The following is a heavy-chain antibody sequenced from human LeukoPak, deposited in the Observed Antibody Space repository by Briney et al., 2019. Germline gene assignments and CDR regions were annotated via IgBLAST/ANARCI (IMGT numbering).Heavy chain of an antibody. CDR2: INTSGST. CDR3: ARGDYGVGYFHGMDV. J-gene: IGHJ6*02. V-gene: IGHV4-4*07. D-gene: IGHD4-17*01. Sequence: SETLSLTCTVSGGSISSYYWSWIRQPAGKGLELIGRINTSGSTNYNPSLKSRFTMSVNTSKNQFSLKLSSVTAADTAVYYCARGDYGVGYFHGMDVWGQGTTVTVSS. CDR1: GGSISSYY.